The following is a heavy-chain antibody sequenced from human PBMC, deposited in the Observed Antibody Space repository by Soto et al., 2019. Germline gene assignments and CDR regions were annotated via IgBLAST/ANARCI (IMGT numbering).Heavy chain of an antibody. CDR1: GGTFSSYA. CDR2: IIPIFGTA. J-gene: IGHJ4*02. V-gene: IGHV1-69*13. Sequence: GASVKVSCKASGGTFSSYATSWVRQAPGQGLEWMGGIIPIFGTANYAQKFQGRVTITADESTSTAYMELSSLRSEDTAVYYCARAAYYYDSSGYYPGDYWGQGSLVTVSS. CDR3: ARAAYYYDSSGYYPGDY. D-gene: IGHD3-22*01.